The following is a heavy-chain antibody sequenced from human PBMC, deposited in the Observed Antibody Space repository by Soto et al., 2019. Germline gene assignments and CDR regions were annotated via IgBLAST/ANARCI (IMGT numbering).Heavy chain of an antibody. V-gene: IGHV3-30*18. CDR3: AKGGATAAVLDY. CDR2: ISYDKNTL. CDR1: GFAFRSYG. D-gene: IGHD3-10*02. Sequence: QIQLVESGGGVVQPGRSLRLSCAASGFAFRSYGMHWVRQVPGRGLDWLSVISYDKNTLHYAGSVRGRFTISRDNSKNTVYLDIKSLRPEDTAIYYCAKGGATAAVLDYWGQGTLVTVSP. J-gene: IGHJ4*02.